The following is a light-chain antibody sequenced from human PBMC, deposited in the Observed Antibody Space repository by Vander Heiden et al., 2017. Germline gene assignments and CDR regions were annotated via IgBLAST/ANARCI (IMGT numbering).Light chain of an antibody. CDR2: DVS. J-gene: IGLJ2*01. Sequence: GQSIPISCTGPSSDVGGYDYVSWYQQHPGKAPKLMIYDVSNRPSGVSNRFSGSKSGNTASLTISGLQAEDEADYYCSSYTSSSFVVFGGGTKLTVL. V-gene: IGLV2-14*04. CDR3: SSYTSSSFVV. CDR1: SSDVGGYDY.